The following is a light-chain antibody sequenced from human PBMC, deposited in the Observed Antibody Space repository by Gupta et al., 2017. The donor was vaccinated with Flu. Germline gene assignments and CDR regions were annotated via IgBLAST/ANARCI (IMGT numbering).Light chain of an antibody. Sequence: DIVMTQSPSSVSVSPGDRVTISCRASQSLSSYLAWYQQKPGQAPRLLIYDASNRATGVPARFSGSGSGTDFTLTISSLEPEDFAVYYCQQGSSCPWTFGQGTKVEIK. J-gene: IGKJ1*01. CDR2: DAS. CDR1: QSLSSY. V-gene: IGKV3-11*01. CDR3: QQGSSCPWT.